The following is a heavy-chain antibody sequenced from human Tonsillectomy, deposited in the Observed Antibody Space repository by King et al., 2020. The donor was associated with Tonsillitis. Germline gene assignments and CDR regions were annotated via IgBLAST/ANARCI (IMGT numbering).Heavy chain of an antibody. CDR2: IGTAGDT. D-gene: IGHD6-19*01. Sequence: VQLVESGGGLVQPGGSLRLSCAASGFTFSSYDMHWVRHATGKGLEWVSAIGTAGDTYYPGSVKGRFTLARENAKNSLYLQMNSLRAGDTAVYYCARRRPGRSEQWLDRKGPYSYGMDVWAQGTTVTVSS. CDR3: ARRRPGRSEQWLDRKGPYSYGMDV. CDR1: GFTFSSYD. J-gene: IGHJ6*02. V-gene: IGHV3-13*01.